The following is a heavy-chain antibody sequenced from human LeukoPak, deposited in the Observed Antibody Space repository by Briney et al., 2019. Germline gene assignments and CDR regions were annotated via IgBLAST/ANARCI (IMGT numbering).Heavy chain of an antibody. CDR1: GFTFSSYA. V-gene: IGHV3-23*01. CDR2: ISGSGGST. J-gene: IGHJ4*02. D-gene: IGHD3-10*01. Sequence: GGSLRLSCAASGFTFSSYAMSWVRQAPGKGLEWVSAISGSGGSTYYADSVKGRFTISRDNSKNTLYLQMNSLRAEDTAVYYCARGGNLWSIYFDYWGQGTLVTVSS. CDR3: ARGGNLWSIYFDY.